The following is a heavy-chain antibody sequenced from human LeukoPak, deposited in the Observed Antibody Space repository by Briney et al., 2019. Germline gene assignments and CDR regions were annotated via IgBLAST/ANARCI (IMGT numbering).Heavy chain of an antibody. V-gene: IGHV1-18*01. Sequence: PVASVKVSCKASGYTFTSYGISWVRQAPGQGLEWMGWLSTDNGDTNYAQKLQGRVTMTTDTSTTTAHMELRSLRSDDTAVYYCARDGHQRYHYDSSGREDAFDIWGQGTMVTVSS. CDR2: LSTDNGDT. CDR1: GYTFTSYG. J-gene: IGHJ3*02. D-gene: IGHD3-22*01. CDR3: ARDGHQRYHYDSSGREDAFDI.